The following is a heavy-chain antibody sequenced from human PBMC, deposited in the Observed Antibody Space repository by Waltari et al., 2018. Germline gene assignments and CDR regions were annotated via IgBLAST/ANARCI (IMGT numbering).Heavy chain of an antibody. CDR3: ARDGQWLVHDSFDY. CDR1: GGTLSSYA. J-gene: IGHJ4*02. Sequence: QVQLVQSGAEVQKPGSSVKVSCKASGGTLSSYAISWVRQAPGQGLEWMGRIIPIFGTANYAKKFQGRVTITADKSTSTAYMELSSLRSEDTAVYYCARDGQWLVHDSFDYWGQGTLVTVSS. D-gene: IGHD6-19*01. CDR2: IIPIFGTA. V-gene: IGHV1-69*08.